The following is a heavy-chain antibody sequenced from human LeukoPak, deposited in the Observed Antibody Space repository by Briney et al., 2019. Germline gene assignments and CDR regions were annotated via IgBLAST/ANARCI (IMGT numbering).Heavy chain of an antibody. Sequence: GGSLRLSCEASGFTFSGHYMDWVRQAPGKGLEWVGRIRNAANGYTTGYATSVKGRLIISRDDSRNSLYLQMNSLKSEDTALYYCVRVRHGVSFDFWGQGTLVTVSS. CDR2: IRNAANGYTT. J-gene: IGHJ4*02. CDR1: GFTFSGHY. V-gene: IGHV3-72*01. D-gene: IGHD4-17*01. CDR3: VRVRHGVSFDF.